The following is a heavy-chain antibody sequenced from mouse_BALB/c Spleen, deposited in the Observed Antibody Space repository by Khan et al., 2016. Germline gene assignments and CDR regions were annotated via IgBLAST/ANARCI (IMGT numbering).Heavy chain of an antibody. CDR2: ILSGSGST. D-gene: IGHD1-1*01. CDR1: GYTFSSYW. V-gene: IGHV1-9*01. J-gene: IGHJ2*01. CDR3: ARGISYYGSRTYYFDY. Sequence: QMQLEESGAELMKPGASVKISCKATGYTFSSYWIEWVKQRPGHGLEWIGEILSGSGSTDYNEKFKDKATFTADTSSNTAYMQLSSLTSEDSAVYYCARGISYYGSRTYYFDYWGQGTTLTVSS.